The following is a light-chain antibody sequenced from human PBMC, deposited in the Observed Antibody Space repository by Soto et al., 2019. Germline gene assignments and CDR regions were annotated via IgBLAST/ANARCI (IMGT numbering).Light chain of an antibody. CDR3: LLYYGGGVV. CDR1: AGAVTSGYY. CDR2: STT. J-gene: IGLJ2*01. Sequence: QAVVTQEPSLTVSPGGTVTLTCASSAGAVTSGYYPNWFQQKPGQPPRALIYSTTYKHSWTPARFSASLLGGKAALTLSGVQPEDEADYYCLLYYGGGVVFGGGTQLTVL. V-gene: IGLV7-43*01.